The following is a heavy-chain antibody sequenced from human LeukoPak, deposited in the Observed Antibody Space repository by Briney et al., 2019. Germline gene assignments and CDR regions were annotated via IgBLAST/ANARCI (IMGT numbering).Heavy chain of an antibody. CDR1: GFTFSSYA. Sequence: GGSLRLSCAASGFTFSSYAMSWVRQAPGKGLEWVAVISYDGSNKYYADSVKGRFTISRDNSKNTLYLQMNSLRAEDTAVYCCARGSWESMVRGAPTDWGQGTLVTVSS. D-gene: IGHD3-10*01. CDR3: ARGSWESMVRGAPTD. CDR2: ISYDGSNK. V-gene: IGHV3-30-3*01. J-gene: IGHJ4*02.